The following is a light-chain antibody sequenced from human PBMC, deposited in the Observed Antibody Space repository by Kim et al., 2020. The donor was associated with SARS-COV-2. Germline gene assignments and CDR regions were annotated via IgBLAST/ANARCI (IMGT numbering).Light chain of an antibody. CDR2: EVN. V-gene: IGLV2-23*02. J-gene: IGLJ2*01. Sequence: KHPGEAPKLLIFEVNKRPSQISNRFSVSQSGNTASLTIAGLQAEDEANYYCCSYDGNVCFGGG. CDR3: CSYDGNVC.